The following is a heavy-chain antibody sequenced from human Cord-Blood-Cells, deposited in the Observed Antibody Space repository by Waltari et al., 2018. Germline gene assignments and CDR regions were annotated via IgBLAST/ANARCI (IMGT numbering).Heavy chain of an antibody. V-gene: IGHV4-31*03. CDR2: IYYSGST. CDR1: GGSISSGGYY. D-gene: IGHD2-2*01. Sequence: QVQLQESGPGLVKPSQTLSLTCTVSGGSISSGGYYWSWIRQHPGKGLEWMGYIYYSGSTYYNPSLKSRVTISVDTSKNQFSLKLSSVTAADTAVYYCASAKTDIVVVPAAMHYYYYYGMDVWGQGTTVTVSS. J-gene: IGHJ6*02. CDR3: ASAKTDIVVVPAAMHYYYYYGMDV.